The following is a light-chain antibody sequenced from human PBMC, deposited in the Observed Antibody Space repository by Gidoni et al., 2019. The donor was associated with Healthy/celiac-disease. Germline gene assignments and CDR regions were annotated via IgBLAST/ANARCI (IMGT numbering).Light chain of an antibody. CDR1: QGISNS. CDR3: QQYYSTPFT. J-gene: IGKJ3*01. Sequence: IKMTQPPSSLSASVGDRVTITCRASQGISNSLAWYQQKPGKAPKLLLYAASRLESGVPSRFSGSGSGTDYTLTISSLQPEDFATYYCQQYYSTPFTFGPGTKVDIK. CDR2: AAS. V-gene: IGKV1-NL1*01.